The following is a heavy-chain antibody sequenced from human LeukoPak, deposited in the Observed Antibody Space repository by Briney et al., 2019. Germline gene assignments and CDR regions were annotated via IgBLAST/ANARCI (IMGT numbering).Heavy chain of an antibody. J-gene: IGHJ4*02. V-gene: IGHV3-48*03. CDR3: ARTYSSAHEYYFDY. CDR1: GFTFSSYE. D-gene: IGHD3-22*01. Sequence: GGSLRLSCAASGFTFSSYEMNWVRQAPGKGLEWVSYISSSGSAIYYADSVKGRFTISRDNAKNSLYLQMNSLRAEDTAVYYCARTYSSAHEYYFDYWGQGTLVTVSS. CDR2: ISSSGSAI.